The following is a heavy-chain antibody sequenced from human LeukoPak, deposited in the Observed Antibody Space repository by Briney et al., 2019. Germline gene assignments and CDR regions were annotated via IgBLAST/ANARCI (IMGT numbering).Heavy chain of an antibody. CDR2: IKAGNGNT. V-gene: IGHV1-3*01. J-gene: IGHJ4*02. CDR3: AREPRYSSGWYPASYFDY. D-gene: IGHD6-19*01. CDR1: GCTFTSYA. Sequence: ASVKVSCKASGCTFTSYAMHWVRQAPGQRLEWMGRIKAGNGNTKYSQKFQGRVTITRDISASTAYMELSSLRSEDTAVYYCAREPRYSSGWYPASYFDYWGLGTLVIVSS.